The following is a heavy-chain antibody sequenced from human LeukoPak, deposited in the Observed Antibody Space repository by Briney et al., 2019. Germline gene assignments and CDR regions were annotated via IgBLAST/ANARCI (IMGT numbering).Heavy chain of an antibody. CDR1: GYTFTSYG. V-gene: IGHV1-18*01. CDR3: ARVLPAHYYDSSGYRGMDY. J-gene: IGHJ4*02. Sequence: GASVKVSCKASGYTFTSYGISWVRQAPGQGLEWMGWISAYNGNTNYAQKLQGRVTMTTDTSTSTAYMELRSLRSDDTAVYYCARVLPAHYYDSSGYRGMDYWGQGTLVTVSS. CDR2: ISAYNGNT. D-gene: IGHD3-22*01.